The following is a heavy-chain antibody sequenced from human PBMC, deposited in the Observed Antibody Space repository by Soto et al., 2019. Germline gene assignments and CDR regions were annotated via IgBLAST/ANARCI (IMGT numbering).Heavy chain of an antibody. CDR1: GGSFSGYY. CDR3: ARTPHIVVVVAARLYNWFDP. CDR2: IDHSGST. Sequence: PSETLSLTCAVYGGSFSGYYWSWIRQPPGKGLEWIGEIDHSGSTNYSPSLKSRVTISVDTSKNQFSLKLSSVTAADTAVYYCARTPHIVVVVAARLYNWFDPWGQGTLVTVSS. D-gene: IGHD2-15*01. V-gene: IGHV4-34*01. J-gene: IGHJ5*02.